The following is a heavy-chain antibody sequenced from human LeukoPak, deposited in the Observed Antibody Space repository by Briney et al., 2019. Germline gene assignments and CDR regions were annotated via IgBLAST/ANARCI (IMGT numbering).Heavy chain of an antibody. D-gene: IGHD2-21*02. CDR1: NGFDSYY. J-gene: IGHJ4*02. Sequence: PSETLSLTCAVYNGFDSYYMTIVRQPPGKGLEWVGEITYRGSGNYNPSLKGRATISINVSQGQFSLSLRSVTAADTATYYCGVYGGDWRFDFWGQGTPITVS. CDR2: ITYRGSG. CDR3: GVYGGDWRFDF. V-gene: IGHV4-34*01.